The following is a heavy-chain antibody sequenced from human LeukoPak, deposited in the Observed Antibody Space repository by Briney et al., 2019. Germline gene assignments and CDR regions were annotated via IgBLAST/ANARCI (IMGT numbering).Heavy chain of an antibody. CDR2: INWNGGST. V-gene: IGHV3-20*04. Sequence: AGGSLRLSCAASGFTFDDYGMSWVRQAPGKGLEWVSGINWNGGSTGYADSVKGRFTISRDNAKNSLYLQMNSLRAEDTALYYCARYPTYYYDSSGYKEGRYFDYWGQGTLVTVSS. J-gene: IGHJ4*02. D-gene: IGHD3-22*01. CDR1: GFTFDDYG. CDR3: ARYPTYYYDSSGYKEGRYFDY.